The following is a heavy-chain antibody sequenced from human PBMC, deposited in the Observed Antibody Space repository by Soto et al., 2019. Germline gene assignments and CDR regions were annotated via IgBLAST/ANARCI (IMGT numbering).Heavy chain of an antibody. V-gene: IGHV3-7*01. D-gene: IGHD2-21*02. Sequence: PGGSLRLSCAASGFALSSYWMSWVRQVPGKGLEGLANIKQDGSAKFYVDSVKGRFTISRDNAQNSLSLEMNSVRAEDTAVYYCARHSCVGDCARDYWGQGTLVTVSS. CDR1: GFALSSYW. J-gene: IGHJ4*02. CDR2: IKQDGSAK. CDR3: ARHSCVGDCARDY.